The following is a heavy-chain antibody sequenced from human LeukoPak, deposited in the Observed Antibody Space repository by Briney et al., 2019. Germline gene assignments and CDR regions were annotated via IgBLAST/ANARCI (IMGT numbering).Heavy chain of an antibody. Sequence: ASVKVSCKASGYTFTSYAISWVRQAPGQGLEWMGGIIPFFGTTNYAQKFQGRVTITADKSTSTAYMELSSLRSEDAAVYYCARVPSRLNSFDIWGQGTMVTVSS. V-gene: IGHV1-69*06. J-gene: IGHJ3*02. CDR3: ARVPSRLNSFDI. CDR1: GYTFTSYA. CDR2: IIPFFGTT.